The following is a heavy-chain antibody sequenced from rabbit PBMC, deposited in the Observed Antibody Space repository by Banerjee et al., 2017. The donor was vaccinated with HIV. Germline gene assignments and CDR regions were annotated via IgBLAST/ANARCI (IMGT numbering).Heavy chain of an antibody. CDR2: INTSTGNT. V-gene: IGHV1S45*01. J-gene: IGHJ6*01. Sequence: QEQLEESGGGLVKPEGSLTLSCTASGFSFSNKYVMCWVRQAPGKGLEWIAFINTSTGNTVYASWAKGRFTISKTSSTTVTLQVTSLTAADTATYFCARRLDYSSCSVYGMDLRGPGTLVTVS. CDR3: ARRLDYSSCSVYGMDL. D-gene: IGHD4-1*01. CDR1: GFSFSNKYV.